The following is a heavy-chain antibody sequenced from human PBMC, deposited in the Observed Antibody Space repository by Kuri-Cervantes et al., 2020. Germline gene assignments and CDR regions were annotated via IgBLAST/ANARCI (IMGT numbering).Heavy chain of an antibody. CDR2: ISWNSGST. Sequence: SLKISCAASGFTFDDYAMHWVRQAPGKGLEWVSGISWNSGSTYYADSVKGRFTISRDNSKNTLYLQMNSLRAEDTAVYYCARGSGYRFVDYWGQGTLVTVSS. D-gene: IGHD5-18*01. CDR3: ARGSGYRFVDY. CDR1: GFTFDDYA. V-gene: IGHV3-9*01. J-gene: IGHJ4*02.